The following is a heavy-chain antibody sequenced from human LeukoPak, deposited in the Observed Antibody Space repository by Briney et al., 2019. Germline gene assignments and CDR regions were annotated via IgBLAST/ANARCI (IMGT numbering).Heavy chain of an antibody. CDR3: VREHVLAEYFDY. D-gene: IGHD5/OR15-5a*01. CDR2: IKNDGSRA. Sequence: GGSLRLSCAASEFSFSSYWMHWVRQSSGKGLVWMSRIKNDGSRASYADSVKGRFTISRDNAQNTLFLQLNSLRAEDTAVYYCVREHVLAEYFDYWGQGALVTVSS. J-gene: IGHJ4*02. CDR1: EFSFSSYW. V-gene: IGHV3-74*01.